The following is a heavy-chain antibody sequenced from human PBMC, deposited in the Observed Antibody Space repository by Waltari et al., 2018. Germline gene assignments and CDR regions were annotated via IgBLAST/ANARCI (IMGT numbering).Heavy chain of an antibody. Sequence: QVQLQQWGAGLLKPSETLSLTCAVYGGSFSGYYWSWLRQPPGKGLEWIGELNHSGSTNYNPSLKSRVTISVDTSKNQFSLKLSSVTAADTAVYYCARAVDTAMVPYYYYYYMDVWGKGTTVTVSS. D-gene: IGHD5-18*01. V-gene: IGHV4-34*01. CDR1: GGSFSGYY. CDR2: LNHSGST. CDR3: ARAVDTAMVPYYYYYYMDV. J-gene: IGHJ6*03.